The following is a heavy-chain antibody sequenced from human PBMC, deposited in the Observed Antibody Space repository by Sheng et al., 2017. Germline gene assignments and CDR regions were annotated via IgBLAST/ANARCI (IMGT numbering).Heavy chain of an antibody. CDR1: GFTFSSYA. J-gene: IGHJ4*02. D-gene: IGHD1-26*01. V-gene: IGHV3-23*01. CDR2: ISGSGGST. Sequence: EVQLLESGGGLVQPGGSLRLSCAASGFTFSSYAMSWVRQAPGKGLEWVSAISGSGGSTYYADSVKGRFTISRDNSKNTLYLQMNSLRAEDTAVYYCVKVQWELLRYFDYWGQGTLVTVSS. CDR3: VKVQWELLRYFDY.